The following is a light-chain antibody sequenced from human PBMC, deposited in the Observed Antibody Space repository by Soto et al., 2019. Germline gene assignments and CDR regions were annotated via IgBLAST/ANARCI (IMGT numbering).Light chain of an antibody. CDR1: QSVFSSY. V-gene: IGKV3-20*01. Sequence: EIVLTQSPGTLSLSPGERATLSCRASQSVFSSYLAWYQQKPGLAPRLLIYGASSRATGIPDRFRGSGSGTDFTLTISSLQPEDFATYYCQQSYSTPPTFGGGTKVDIK. J-gene: IGKJ4*01. CDR3: QQSYSTPPT. CDR2: GAS.